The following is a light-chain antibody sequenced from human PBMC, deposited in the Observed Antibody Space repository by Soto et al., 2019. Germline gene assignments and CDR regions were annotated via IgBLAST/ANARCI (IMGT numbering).Light chain of an antibody. CDR3: HQRQSWPRT. Sequence: EIVLTQSPATLSSSPGDRVTLSCRASQSVNTRLAWYQHRPGQAPRLLIYHTSIRAAGIPARFSASGSGTDFTLTISDVQPEDFALYYCHQRQSWPRTFGQGTKVAIK. CDR2: HTS. V-gene: IGKV3-11*01. CDR1: QSVNTR. J-gene: IGKJ1*01.